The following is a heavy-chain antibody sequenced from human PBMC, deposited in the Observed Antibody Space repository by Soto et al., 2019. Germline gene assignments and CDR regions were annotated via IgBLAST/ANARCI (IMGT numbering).Heavy chain of an antibody. D-gene: IGHD3-22*01. CDR1: GFTFSSYS. CDR3: ARDLYYYDSSGYYQGDY. Sequence: GGSLRLSCAASGFTFSSYSMNWVRQAPGKGLEWVSSISSSSSYIYYADSVKGRFTISRDNAKNSLYLQMNSLRAEDTAVYYCARDLYYYDSSGYYQGDYWGQGTLVTVSS. V-gene: IGHV3-21*01. CDR2: ISSSSSYI. J-gene: IGHJ4*02.